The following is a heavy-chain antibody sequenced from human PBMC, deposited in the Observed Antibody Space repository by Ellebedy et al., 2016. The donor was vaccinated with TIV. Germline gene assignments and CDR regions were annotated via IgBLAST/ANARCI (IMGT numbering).Heavy chain of an antibody. CDR2: IYSIGIA. Sequence: SETLSLTCTVSGGSISSGGSYWSWIRQHPAKGLEWIGYIYSIGIAYYSPSLGSRVTMSVDTSKNQFSLKLNSVTAADTAMYYCARESPDYLDSSGPDGFDIWGQGTMVTVSS. CDR1: GGSISSGGSY. J-gene: IGHJ3*02. V-gene: IGHV4-31*03. D-gene: IGHD3-22*01. CDR3: ARESPDYLDSSGPDGFDI.